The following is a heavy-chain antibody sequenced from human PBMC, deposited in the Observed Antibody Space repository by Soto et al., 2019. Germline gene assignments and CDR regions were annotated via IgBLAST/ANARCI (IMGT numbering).Heavy chain of an antibody. CDR1: GFTFSSYG. Sequence: GGSLRLSCAASGFTFSSYGMHWVRQAPGKGLEWVAVISYDGSNKYYADSVKGRFTISRDNSKNTLYLQMNSLRAEDTAVYYCAKDLFRFGYYGMDVWGQGTTVTVSS. CDR2: ISYDGSNK. D-gene: IGHD3-10*01. J-gene: IGHJ6*02. CDR3: AKDLFRFGYYGMDV. V-gene: IGHV3-30*18.